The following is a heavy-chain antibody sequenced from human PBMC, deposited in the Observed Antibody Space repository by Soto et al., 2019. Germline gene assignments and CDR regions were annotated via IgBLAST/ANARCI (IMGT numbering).Heavy chain of an antibody. CDR1: GFTLSSNA. CDR2: IRGSGGST. Sequence: EVQLLESGGGLVQPGGPWGLSCAASGFTLSSNAMRWVRQAPGKGLEWVSVIRGSGGSTYYADSVKGRFTISRDNSKNTLYLQMNSLRAEDTAVYYCAKDIVSGGWGLDAFDIWGQGTMVTVSS. V-gene: IGHV3-23*01. CDR3: AKDIVSGGWGLDAFDI. J-gene: IGHJ3*02. D-gene: IGHD6-19*01.